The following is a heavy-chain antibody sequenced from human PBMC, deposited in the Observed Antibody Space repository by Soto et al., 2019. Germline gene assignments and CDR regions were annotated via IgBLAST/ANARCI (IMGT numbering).Heavy chain of an antibody. CDR3: ARVGGVAARTFDY. D-gene: IGHD2-15*01. CDR1: GGSISPFY. J-gene: IGHJ4*02. Sequence: SETLSLTCTGSGGSISPFYWSWVRQPPGKGLEWIGYLYYSGNTNYNPSLKSRVTISVDASKNQVSLRLTSVTAADTAVYYCARVGGVAARTFDYWGQGTVVTVSS. V-gene: IGHV4-59*01. CDR2: LYYSGNT.